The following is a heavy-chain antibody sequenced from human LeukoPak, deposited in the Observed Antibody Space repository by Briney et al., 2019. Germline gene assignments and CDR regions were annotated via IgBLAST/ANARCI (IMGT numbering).Heavy chain of an antibody. Sequence: GGSLRLSCAASGFTFSNYAVSWVRQAPGKGLEWVSGITGGGVTTYYADSVKGRFTISRDNSKNTLDLQMNSLRAEDTAIYYCAKDRCTNGVCFFDFWGQGTLVTVSS. V-gene: IGHV3-23*01. J-gene: IGHJ4*02. D-gene: IGHD2-8*01. CDR2: ITGGGVTT. CDR3: AKDRCTNGVCFFDF. CDR1: GFTFSNYA.